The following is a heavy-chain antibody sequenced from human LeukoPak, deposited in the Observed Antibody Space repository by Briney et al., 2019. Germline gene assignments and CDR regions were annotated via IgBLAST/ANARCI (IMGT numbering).Heavy chain of an antibody. D-gene: IGHD3-16*01. V-gene: IGHV3-30*04. CDR3: ARSRPGVVFNYFDS. CDR1: GFSLTSYA. J-gene: IGHJ4*02. CDR2: LSSDGITQ. Sequence: GGSLRLSCVASGFSLTSYAMHWVRQAPGKGLEWVTILSSDGITQNYADSVRGRFTISRDNTKSSLYLDMTSLTAEDTAIYFCARSRPGVVFNYFDSWGQGVLVPVSS.